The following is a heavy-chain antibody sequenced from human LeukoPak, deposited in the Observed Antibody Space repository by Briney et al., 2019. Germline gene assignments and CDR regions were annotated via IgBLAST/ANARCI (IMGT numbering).Heavy chain of an antibody. V-gene: IGHV3-15*01. Sequence: GGSLRLSCAASGFTFSNVWMSRVRQAPGKGLEWVGRIKSKTDGGTTDYAAPVKGRFTISRDDSKNTLYLQMNSLKTEDTAVYYCTTTGDYGGNSDFDYWGQGTLVTVSS. J-gene: IGHJ4*02. D-gene: IGHD4-23*01. CDR2: IKSKTDGGTT. CDR1: GFTFSNVW. CDR3: TTTGDYGGNSDFDY.